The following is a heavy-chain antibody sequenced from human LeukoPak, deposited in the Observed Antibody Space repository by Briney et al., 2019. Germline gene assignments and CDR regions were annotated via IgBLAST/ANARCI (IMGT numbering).Heavy chain of an antibody. CDR3: ARGGDLEAIDSAIYNY. CDR1: GYRYTEHY. J-gene: IGHJ4*02. Sequence: ASVKVSCKASGYRYTEHYIHWVRQAPGQGPDWMGRINPDSGGTDFAPRFQDRVTMTRDTSTSTVHMELSRLRSDDTAVYYCARGGDLEAIDSAIYNYWGQGSLVTVSS. CDR2: INPDSGGT. V-gene: IGHV1-2*06. D-gene: IGHD5-12*01.